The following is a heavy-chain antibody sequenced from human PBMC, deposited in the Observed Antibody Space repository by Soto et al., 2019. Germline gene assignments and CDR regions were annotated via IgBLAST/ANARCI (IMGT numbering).Heavy chain of an antibody. CDR1: GFTFSSYS. Sequence: GGSLRLSCAASGFTFSSYSMNWVRQAPGKGLEWVSYISSSSSTIYYADSVKGRFTISRDNAKNSLYLQMNSLRAEDTAVYYCAKGGAAAGMMGNWFVPWGQETLVTVSS. V-gene: IGHV3-48*01. CDR2: ISSSSSTI. J-gene: IGHJ5*02. D-gene: IGHD6-13*01. CDR3: AKGGAAAGMMGNWFVP.